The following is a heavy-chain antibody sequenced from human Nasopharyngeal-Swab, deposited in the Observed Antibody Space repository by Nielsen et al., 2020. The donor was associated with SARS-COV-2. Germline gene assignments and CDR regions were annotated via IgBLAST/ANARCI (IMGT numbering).Heavy chain of an antibody. J-gene: IGHJ4*02. CDR2: IYHYGSA. V-gene: IGHV4-39*01. CDR1: GGSISSSSSS. CDR3: ARGVETVADFFDY. Sequence: SETLSLTCTVSGGSISSSSSSWGWIRQPPGKGLEWLANIYHYGSAYYNPSLKSRLTISVDRSTNQVSLILNSVTAADTAVYYCARGVETVADFFDYWGRGTLVSVSS. D-gene: IGHD6-19*01.